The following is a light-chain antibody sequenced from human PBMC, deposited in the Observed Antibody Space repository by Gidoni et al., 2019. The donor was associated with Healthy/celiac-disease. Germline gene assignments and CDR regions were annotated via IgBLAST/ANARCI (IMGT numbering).Light chain of an antibody. CDR1: QSISSY. Sequence: DIQMSQSPSSLSASVGDRVSVTCRASQSISSYLNWYQQKPGKAPKLLIDSASSLQSGVPSRFSGSGSGTDFTLTISSLQPEDFATYYCQHSYTTPYTFGQGTKLQIK. CDR3: QHSYTTPYT. J-gene: IGKJ2*01. V-gene: IGKV1-39*01. CDR2: SAS.